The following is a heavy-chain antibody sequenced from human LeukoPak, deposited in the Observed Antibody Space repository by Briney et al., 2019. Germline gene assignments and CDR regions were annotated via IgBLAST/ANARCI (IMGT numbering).Heavy chain of an antibody. CDR3: ARDQYDTWSRRGNFDS. CDR2: IWYDGSNK. CDR1: GFTFSSYG. D-gene: IGHD3-3*01. Sequence: GGSLRLSCAASGFTFSSYGMHWVRQAPGKGLEWVAVIWYDGSNKYYADSVKGRFTISRDNTKNSLYLQMNSLRAEDTAVFYCARDQYDTWSRRGNFDSWGQGTLVIVSS. V-gene: IGHV3-33*01. J-gene: IGHJ4*02.